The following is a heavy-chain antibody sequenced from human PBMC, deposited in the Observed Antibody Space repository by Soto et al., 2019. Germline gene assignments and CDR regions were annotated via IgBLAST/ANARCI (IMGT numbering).Heavy chain of an antibody. D-gene: IGHD2-2*01. J-gene: IGHJ6*02. CDR2: IDPSDSYT. CDR3: AYCSSTSCYYYCGVDV. Sequence: PGESLEISCKGSGYSFTSYWISWVRQMPGKGLEWMGRIDPSDSYTNYSPSFQGHVTISADKSISTAYLQWSSLKASDTAMYYCAYCSSTSCYYYCGVDVWGQGTTVTVSS. CDR1: GYSFTSYW. V-gene: IGHV5-10-1*01.